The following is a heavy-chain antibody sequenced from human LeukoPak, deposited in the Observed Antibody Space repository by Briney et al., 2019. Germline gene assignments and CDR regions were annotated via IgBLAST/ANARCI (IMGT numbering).Heavy chain of an antibody. D-gene: IGHD6-13*01. CDR1: GFIFRHYA. J-gene: IGHJ4*02. V-gene: IGHV3-21*01. CDR3: ATAGYSSSWYFG. Sequence: GGSLRLSCSASGFIFRHYAVNWVRQSPGKGLEWVSSISSSSSYIYYADSVKGRFTISRDNAKNSLYLQMNSLRAEDTAVYYCATAGYSSSWYFGWGQGNLVTVSS. CDR2: ISSSSSYI.